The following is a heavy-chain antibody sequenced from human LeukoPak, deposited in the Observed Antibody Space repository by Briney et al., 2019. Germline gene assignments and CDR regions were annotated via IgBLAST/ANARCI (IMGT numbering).Heavy chain of an antibody. CDR2: IYTSGST. D-gene: IGHD3-3*01. Sequence: NPSQTLSLTCTVSGDSISSADYYWSWIRQPAGKGLEWIGRIYTSGSTNYNPTLKSRVTISADTSKNQFFLKLSSVTAADTAVYYCARWVEWLTTDYWGQGTLVTVSS. J-gene: IGHJ4*02. CDR3: ARWVEWLTTDY. CDR1: GDSISSADYY. V-gene: IGHV4-61*02.